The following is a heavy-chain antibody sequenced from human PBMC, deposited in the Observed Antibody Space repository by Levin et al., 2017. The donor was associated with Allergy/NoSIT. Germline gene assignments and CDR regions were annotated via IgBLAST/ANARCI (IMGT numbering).Heavy chain of an antibody. J-gene: IGHJ5*02. V-gene: IGHV3-48*01. CDR1: GFDFSTYS. CDR3: ARDRSNFDP. CDR2: IIGHSTTI. Sequence: LSLPCVASGFDFSTYSMNWVRQAPGKGLEWISYIIGHSTTIYYADSVKGRFTVSRDNAKRSLYLQMDNLRVEDTAVYYCARDRSNFDPWGQGSLVTVSS.